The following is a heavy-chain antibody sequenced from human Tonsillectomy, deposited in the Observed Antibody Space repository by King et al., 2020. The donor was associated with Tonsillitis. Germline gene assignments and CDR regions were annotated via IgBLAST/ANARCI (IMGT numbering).Heavy chain of an antibody. D-gene: IGHD4-17*01. J-gene: IGHJ4*02. V-gene: IGHV1-46*01. Sequence: VQLVESGAEVKKPGASVEVSCKASGYTFTSYYMHWVRQAPGQGLEWMGIINPSGGSTSYAQKFQGRVTMTRDTSTSTVYMELSSLRSEDTAVYYCARDSYGDFDFDYWGQGTLVTVSS. CDR2: INPSGGST. CDR1: GYTFTSYY. CDR3: ARDSYGDFDFDY.